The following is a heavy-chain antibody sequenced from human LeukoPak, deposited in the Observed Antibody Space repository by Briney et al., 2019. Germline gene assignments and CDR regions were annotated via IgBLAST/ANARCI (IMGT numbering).Heavy chain of an antibody. CDR3: ARHQGPYRPLDP. CDR2: IYHSGST. CDR1: GGSISSGGYY. Sequence: PSQTLSLTCTVPGGSISSGGYYWSWIRQPPGKGLEWIGYIYHSGSTYYNPSLKSRVTISVDRSKNQFSLKLSSVTAADTAVYYCARHQGPYRPLDPWGQGILVTVSS. V-gene: IGHV4-30-2*01. D-gene: IGHD1-26*01. J-gene: IGHJ5*02.